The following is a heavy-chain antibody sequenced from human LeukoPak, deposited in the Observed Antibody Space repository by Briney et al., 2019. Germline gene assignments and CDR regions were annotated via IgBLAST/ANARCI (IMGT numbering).Heavy chain of an antibody. D-gene: IGHD3-9*01. J-gene: IGHJ4*02. CDR1: GFTFSNCG. CDR2: ISGSGGST. CDR3: AKGVRYFDWYDY. V-gene: IGHV3-23*01. Sequence: GGSLRLSCAASGFTFSNCGMSWVRQAPGKGLEWVSAISGSGGSTYFADSVKGRFTISRDNSKNTLYLQMNSLRAEDMAVYYCAKGVRYFDWYDYWGQGTLVTVSS.